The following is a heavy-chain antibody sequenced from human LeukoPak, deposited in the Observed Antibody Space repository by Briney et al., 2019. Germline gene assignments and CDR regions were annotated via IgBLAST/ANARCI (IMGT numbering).Heavy chain of an antibody. Sequence: GGSLRLSCAASGFTFSDYWMHWVRQAPGEGLVWVSRIYRDGSSTDYVDSVKGRFTISRDNAKNTLYLQMNSLRAEDTAVYFCARDGDGYNFDYWGQGTLVIVSS. CDR3: ARDGDGYNFDY. D-gene: IGHD5-24*01. J-gene: IGHJ4*02. CDR1: GFTFSDYW. CDR2: IYRDGSST. V-gene: IGHV3-74*01.